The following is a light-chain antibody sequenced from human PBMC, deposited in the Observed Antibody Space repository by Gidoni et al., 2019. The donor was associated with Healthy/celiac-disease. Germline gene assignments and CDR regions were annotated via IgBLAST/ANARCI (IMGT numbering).Light chain of an antibody. Sequence: DIQMTQSPSSLSASVGDRVTITCRASPSISSYLNWYQQKPGKAPKLLIYAASSLQSGVPSRFSGSGSGTDFTLTISSLQPEDFATYYCQQSYSTPRTFGQXTKLEIK. CDR3: QQSYSTPRT. CDR2: AAS. CDR1: PSISSY. V-gene: IGKV1-39*01. J-gene: IGKJ2*01.